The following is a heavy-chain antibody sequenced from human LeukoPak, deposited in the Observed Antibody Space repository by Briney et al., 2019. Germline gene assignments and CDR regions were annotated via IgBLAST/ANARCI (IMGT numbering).Heavy chain of an antibody. V-gene: IGHV4-59*01. CDR1: CGSISSYY. J-gene: IGHJ6*03. D-gene: IGHD1-26*01. CDR3: ARVRGSGSYYYYYYYMDV. Sequence: SETLSLTCTAACGSISSYYWSWIRQPPGRGLEWIGYIYYSGSTNYNPSLKSRVTISVDTSKNQFSLRLSSVTAADTAVYYCARVRGSGSYYYYYYYMDVWGKGTTVTISS. CDR2: IYYSGST.